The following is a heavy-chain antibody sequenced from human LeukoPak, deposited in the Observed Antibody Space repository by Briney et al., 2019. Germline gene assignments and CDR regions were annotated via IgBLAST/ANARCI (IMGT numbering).Heavy chain of an antibody. CDR1: GGSFSGYY. J-gene: IGHJ3*02. V-gene: IGHV4-34*01. D-gene: IGHD2-2*01. Sequence: SETLSLTCAVYGGSFSGYYWSWIRQPPGKGLEWIGEINHSGSTNYNPSLKSRVTISVDTSKNQFSLKLSSVTAADTAVYYCARGYCSSTSCYDAFDIWGQGAMVTVSS. CDR2: INHSGST. CDR3: ARGYCSSTSCYDAFDI.